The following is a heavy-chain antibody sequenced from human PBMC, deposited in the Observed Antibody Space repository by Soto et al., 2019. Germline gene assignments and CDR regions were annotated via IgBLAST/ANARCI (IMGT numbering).Heavy chain of an antibody. V-gene: IGHV1-18*01. Sequence: QIQLVQSGAEVKKPGASVKVSCKASGYTFTRYGISLVRQAPGQGLEWMGWVSTYNDNTDYAQKLQGRVTMTTDTSTTSAYMELRSLRFDDTAIYYCARNKDCTANSCYPDYWGQGTLVTVSA. J-gene: IGHJ4*02. CDR2: VSTYNDNT. D-gene: IGHD2-21*02. CDR3: ARNKDCTANSCYPDY. CDR1: GYTFTRYG.